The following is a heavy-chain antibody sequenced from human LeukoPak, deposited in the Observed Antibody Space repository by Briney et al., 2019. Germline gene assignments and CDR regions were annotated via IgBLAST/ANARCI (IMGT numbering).Heavy chain of an antibody. CDR3: AKAQPLAYCGGDCFAEWFDP. CDR1: GFTFSSYA. V-gene: IGHV3-23*01. CDR2: ISGSGGST. D-gene: IGHD2-21*02. J-gene: IGHJ5*02. Sequence: GGSLRLSCAASGFTFSSYAMSWVRHAPGKGLEWVSAISGSGGSTYYAASVKGRFTISRDNSKSTLYLQMSSLRAEDTAVYYCAKAQPLAYCGGDCFAEWFDPWGQGTLVTVSS.